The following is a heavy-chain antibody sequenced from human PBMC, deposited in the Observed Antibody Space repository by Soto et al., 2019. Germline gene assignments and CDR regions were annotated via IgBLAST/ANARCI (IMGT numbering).Heavy chain of an antibody. CDR3: AKAYSGTFDV. CDR2: ISYDGSKK. D-gene: IGHD1-26*01. Sequence: QVQLVESGGGVVQPGRSLRLSCAASGFTFSSYDIHWVRQAPGKGLEWVAVISYDGSKKYYADSVKGLFTIYRDNSKNTLYLQVNSLRAEDTAVYYCAKAYSGTFDVCGQGTMVNVSS. V-gene: IGHV3-30*18. CDR1: GFTFSSYD. J-gene: IGHJ3*01.